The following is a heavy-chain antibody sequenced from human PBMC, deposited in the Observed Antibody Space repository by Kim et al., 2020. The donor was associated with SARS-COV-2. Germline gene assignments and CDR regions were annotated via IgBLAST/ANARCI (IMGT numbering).Heavy chain of an antibody. CDR1: GFTFRSYE. D-gene: IGHD3-3*01. Sequence: GGSLRLSCAASGFTFRSYEMNWVRRAPGEGLEGVSYISSSGTTIYYADSVKGRFTISRDNAKNSLYLQMNSMRAEDKDGYYCARRPPYNFWSGYLDYWG. J-gene: IGHJ4*01. V-gene: IGHV3-48*03. CDR3: ARRPPYNFWSGYLDY. CDR2: ISSSGTTI.